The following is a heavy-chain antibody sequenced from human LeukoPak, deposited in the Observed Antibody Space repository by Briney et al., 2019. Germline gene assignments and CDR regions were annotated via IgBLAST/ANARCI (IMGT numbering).Heavy chain of an antibody. Sequence: GGSLRLSCTASGFTFSSYSMNWVRQAPGKGREWVSSISTSSSYIYYADSVKGRFTISRDNARNSLYLQMNTLRAGDTAVYSCARGADGVSSNPRGWFDPWGQGTLVTVSS. CDR2: ISTSSSYI. V-gene: IGHV3-21*01. CDR3: ARGADGVSSNPRGWFDP. CDR1: GFTFSSYS. J-gene: IGHJ5*02. D-gene: IGHD2-8*01.